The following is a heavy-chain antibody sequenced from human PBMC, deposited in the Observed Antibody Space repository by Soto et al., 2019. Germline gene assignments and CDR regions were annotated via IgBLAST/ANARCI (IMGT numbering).Heavy chain of an antibody. CDR1: GFTFSSYE. CDR2: ISSSGSTI. CDR3: ATNDPKADWFDP. D-gene: IGHD6-25*01. J-gene: IGHJ5*02. Sequence: PGGSLRLSCAASGFTFSSYEMNWVRQAPGKGLEGVSYISSSGSTIYYADSVKGRFTISRDNAKNSLYLQMNSLRAEDTAVYYCATNDPKADWFDPWGQGTLVTVSS. V-gene: IGHV3-48*03.